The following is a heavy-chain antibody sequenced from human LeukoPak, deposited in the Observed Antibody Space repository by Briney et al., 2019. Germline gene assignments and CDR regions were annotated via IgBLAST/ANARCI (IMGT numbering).Heavy chain of an antibody. D-gene: IGHD1-26*01. Sequence: GESLKISCQGSRYNFVNYWIGWVRQMPGQGLEWMGIIHPRDSDSRYSPPFQGQVTISADKSSSTAYLQWSSLKASDTAMYYCARLFSHGCGDYWGQGTLVTVSS. CDR1: RYNFVNYW. J-gene: IGHJ4*02. CDR3: ARLFSHGCGDY. V-gene: IGHV5-51*01. CDR2: IHPRDSDS.